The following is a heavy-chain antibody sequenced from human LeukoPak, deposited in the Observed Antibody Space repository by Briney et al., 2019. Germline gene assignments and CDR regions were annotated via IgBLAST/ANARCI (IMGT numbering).Heavy chain of an antibody. CDR1: GGSFSGYY. V-gene: IGHV4-34*01. Sequence: SETLSLTCAVYGGSFSGYYWSWIRQPPGKGLEWIGEINHSGSTNYNPSLKSRVTISVDTSKNQFSLKLSSVTAADTAVYYCARDRVGRWLQLDYWGQGTLVTVSS. D-gene: IGHD5-24*01. CDR2: INHSGST. J-gene: IGHJ4*02. CDR3: ARDRVGRWLQLDY.